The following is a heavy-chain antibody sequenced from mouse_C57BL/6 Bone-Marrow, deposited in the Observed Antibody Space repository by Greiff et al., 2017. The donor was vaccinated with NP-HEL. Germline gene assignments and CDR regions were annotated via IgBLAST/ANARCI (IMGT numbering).Heavy chain of an antibody. V-gene: IGHV5-17*01. Sequence: EVKLMESGGGLVKPGGSLKLSCAASGFTFSDYGMHWVRQAPEKGLEWVAYISSGSSTIYYADTVKGRFTISRDNAKNTLFLQMTSLRSEDTAMYYCARRITTVVATRAMDYWGQGTSVTVSS. CDR3: ARRITTVVATRAMDY. CDR1: GFTFSDYG. D-gene: IGHD1-1*01. J-gene: IGHJ4*01. CDR2: ISSGSSTI.